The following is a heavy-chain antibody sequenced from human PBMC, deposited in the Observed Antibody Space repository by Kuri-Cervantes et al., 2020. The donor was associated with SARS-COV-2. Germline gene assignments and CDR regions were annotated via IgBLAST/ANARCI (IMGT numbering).Heavy chain of an antibody. D-gene: IGHD1-26*01. CDR1: GFTFSSYW. V-gene: IGHV3-74*01. CDR2: INSDGSST. Sequence: GESLKISCAASGFTFSSYWMSWVRQAPGKGLVWVSRINSDGSSTSYADSVKGRFTISRDNSKNTLYLQMNSLRAEDTAVYYCARVGSSYHYYYYYYMDVWGKGTTVTVSS. J-gene: IGHJ6*03. CDR3: ARVGSSYHYYYYYYMDV.